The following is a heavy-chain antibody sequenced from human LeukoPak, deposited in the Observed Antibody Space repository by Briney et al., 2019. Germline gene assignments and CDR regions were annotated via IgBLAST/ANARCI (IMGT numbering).Heavy chain of an antibody. CDR1: GFSFSNFW. D-gene: IGHD3-3*01. Sequence: GSLRLSCVASGFSFSNFWMSWVRQPPGKGLEWIGEINHSGSTNYNPSLKSRVTISVDTSKNQFSLKLSSVTAADTAVYYCARLRQATIFGVVIIDYYYYMDVWGKGTTVTVSS. V-gene: IGHV4-34*01. CDR2: INHSGST. CDR3: ARLRQATIFGVVIIDYYYYMDV. J-gene: IGHJ6*03.